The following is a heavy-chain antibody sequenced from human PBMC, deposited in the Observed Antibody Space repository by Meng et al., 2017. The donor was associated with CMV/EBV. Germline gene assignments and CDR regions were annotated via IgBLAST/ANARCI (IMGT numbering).Heavy chain of an antibody. J-gene: IGHJ1*01. D-gene: IGHD2-21*02. Sequence: FTFRTYAMHWVRQAPGKGLEWVAVISYDGREKEYADSVQGRFTVSRDNSKNALYLQMDSLRAEDTAMYYYARALDVTAVTATRYFYHWGQGTLVTVSS. V-gene: IGHV3-30*04. CDR2: ISYDGREK. CDR1: FTFRTYA. CDR3: ARALDVTAVTATRYFYH.